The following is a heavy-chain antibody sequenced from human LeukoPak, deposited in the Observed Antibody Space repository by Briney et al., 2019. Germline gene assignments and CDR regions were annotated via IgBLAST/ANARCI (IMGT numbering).Heavy chain of an antibody. V-gene: IGHV3-21*01. CDR3: AGDYEGNLAFDI. D-gene: IGHD4-23*01. Sequence: GGSLRLSCAASGFSFSNCSMNWVRQAPGKGLEWVSSISSSSTYIYYADSLEGRFTISRDNVRNSLYLQMNSLRAEDTAVYYCAGDYEGNLAFDIWGQGIMVTVSS. CDR2: ISSSSTYI. J-gene: IGHJ3*02. CDR1: GFSFSNCS.